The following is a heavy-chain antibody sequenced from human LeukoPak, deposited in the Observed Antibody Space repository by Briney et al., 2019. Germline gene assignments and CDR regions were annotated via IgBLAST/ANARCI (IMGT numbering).Heavy chain of an antibody. V-gene: IGHV3-48*03. Sequence: GGSLRLSCAASGFTFSSYEMNWVRQAPGKGLEWVSYISSSGSTIYYADSVKGRFTISRDNAKNSLYLQMNSLRAEDTAVYYCARDQVSRCGYYYGMDVWGQGTTVTVSS. D-gene: IGHD5-24*01. J-gene: IGHJ6*02. CDR3: ARDQVSRCGYYYGMDV. CDR1: GFTFSSYE. CDR2: ISSSGSTI.